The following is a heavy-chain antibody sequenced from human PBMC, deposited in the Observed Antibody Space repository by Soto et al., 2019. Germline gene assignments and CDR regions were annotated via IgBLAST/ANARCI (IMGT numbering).Heavy chain of an antibody. CDR2: ISTYNGDT. Sequence: EASVKVSCKASGYTFTRSGISCVRQAPGQGLEWMGWISTYNGDTNYAQTFQGRVTMTTDTSTSTVHMEVRSLRSDDTAVYYCAREGVAPYYYYGMDVWGQGTTVTVSS. CDR3: AREGVAPYYYYGMDV. CDR1: GYTFTRSG. D-gene: IGHD5-12*01. J-gene: IGHJ6*02. V-gene: IGHV1-18*01.